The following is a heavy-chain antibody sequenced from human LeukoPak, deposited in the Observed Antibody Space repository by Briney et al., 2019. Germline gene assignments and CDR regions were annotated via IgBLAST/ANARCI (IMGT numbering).Heavy chain of an antibody. V-gene: IGHV3-21*01. J-gene: IGHJ4*02. CDR3: AREVYYDFWSGVGY. CDR2: ISSSSSYI. Sequence: GGSLRLSCAASGFTFSSYSMNWVRQAPGKGLGWVSSISSSSSYIYYADSVKGRFTISRDNAKNSLYLQMNSLRAEDTAGYYCAREVYYDFWSGVGYWGQGTLVTVSS. D-gene: IGHD3-3*01. CDR1: GFTFSSYS.